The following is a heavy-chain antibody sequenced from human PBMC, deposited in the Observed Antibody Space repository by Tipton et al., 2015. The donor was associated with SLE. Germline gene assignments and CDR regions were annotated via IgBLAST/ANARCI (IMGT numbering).Heavy chain of an antibody. D-gene: IGHD3-10*01. Sequence: TLSLTCTVSGGSISSYYWSWIRQPPGKGLEWIGYIYYSGSTNYNPSLKSRVTISVDTSKNQFSLKLSSVTAADTAVYYCARLGITMAQGGRHWYFDLWGRGPLATVSS. V-gene: IGHV4-59*01. CDR3: ARLGITMAQGGRHWYFDL. CDR2: IYYSGST. CDR1: GGSISSYY. J-gene: IGHJ2*01.